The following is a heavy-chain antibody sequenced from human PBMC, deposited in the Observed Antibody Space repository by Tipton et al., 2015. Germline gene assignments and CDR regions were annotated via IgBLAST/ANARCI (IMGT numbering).Heavy chain of an antibody. J-gene: IGHJ4*02. CDR3: AREVWYYDSSGYDY. Sequence: TLSLTCAVYGGSFSGYYWSWIRQPPGKGLEWIGEINHSGSTNYNPSLKSRVTISVDTSENQFSLKLSSVTAADTAVYYCAREVWYYDSSGYDYWGQGTLVTVSS. CDR2: INHSGST. V-gene: IGHV4-34*01. D-gene: IGHD3-22*01. CDR1: GGSFSGYY.